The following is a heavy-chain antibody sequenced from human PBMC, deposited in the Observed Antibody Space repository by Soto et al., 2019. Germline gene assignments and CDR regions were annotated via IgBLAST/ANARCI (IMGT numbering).Heavy chain of an antibody. CDR2: INHSGNT. V-gene: IGHV4-34*01. J-gene: IGHJ5*02. Sequence: SETLSLTCAVYGGSFSGYYWSWIRQPPGKGLEWIGEINHSGNTNYNPSLKSRVTISVDTSKNQFSLKLSSVTAADTAVYYCARGIKGRITMVRGVLNWFDPWGQGTLVTVSS. CDR3: ARGIKGRITMVRGVLNWFDP. D-gene: IGHD3-10*01. CDR1: GGSFSGYY.